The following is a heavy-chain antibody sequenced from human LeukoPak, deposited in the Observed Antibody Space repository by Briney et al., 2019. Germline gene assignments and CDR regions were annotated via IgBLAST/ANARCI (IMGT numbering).Heavy chain of an antibody. J-gene: IGHJ3*02. CDR3: ARDRYGDRAGSFDI. CDR1: GYSISSGYY. CDR2: IYHSGST. Sequence: PSETLSLTCTVSGYSISSGYYWGWIRQPPGKGLEWIGSIYHSGSTYYNPSLKSRVTISVDTSKNQFSLKLSSVTAADTAVYYCARDRYGDRAGSFDIWGQGTLVTVSS. V-gene: IGHV4-38-2*02. D-gene: IGHD4-17*01.